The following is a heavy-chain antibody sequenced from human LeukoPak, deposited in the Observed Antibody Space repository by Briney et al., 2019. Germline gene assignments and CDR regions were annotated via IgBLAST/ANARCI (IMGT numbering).Heavy chain of an antibody. CDR2: IIPIFGTA. Sequence: SVKVSCKASGGTFNSYAFSWVRQAPGRGLEWMGGIIPIFGTANYAQKFQGRVTITADESTSTAYMELSSLRSEDTSVYYCARYYDGYAFDIWGQGTMVTVSS. CDR3: ARYYDGYAFDI. CDR1: GGTFNSYA. V-gene: IGHV1-69*13. J-gene: IGHJ3*02. D-gene: IGHD3-16*01.